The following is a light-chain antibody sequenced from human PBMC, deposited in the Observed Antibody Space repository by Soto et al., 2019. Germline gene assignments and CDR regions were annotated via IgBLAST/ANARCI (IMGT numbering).Light chain of an antibody. Sequence: ERGMTQSPDTLSLSPGERATLTCRASQSVTNYIAWYQQRPGQAPRLLIYDASNRATGVPARFSGSGSGTDFTLTISDLEPADFGLYYCQQRLNWPPGFGQGTKVDIK. J-gene: IGKJ1*01. V-gene: IGKV3-11*01. CDR2: DAS. CDR3: QQRLNWPPG. CDR1: QSVTNY.